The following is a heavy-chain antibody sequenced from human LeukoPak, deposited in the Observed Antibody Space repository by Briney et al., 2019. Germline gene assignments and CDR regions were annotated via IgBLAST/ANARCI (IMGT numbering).Heavy chain of an antibody. CDR1: GFTFSSYW. CDR2: IKQDGSEK. V-gene: IGHV3-7*01. D-gene: IGHD6-6*01. Sequence: GGSLRLSCAASGFTFSSYWMTWVRQAPGKGLEWVANIKQDGSEKYYVDSLKGRFTISRDNAKNSLYLQMNSLRAEDTAVYYCARLYVRAARPGYYMDVWGKGTTVTVSS. J-gene: IGHJ6*03. CDR3: ARLYVRAARPGYYMDV.